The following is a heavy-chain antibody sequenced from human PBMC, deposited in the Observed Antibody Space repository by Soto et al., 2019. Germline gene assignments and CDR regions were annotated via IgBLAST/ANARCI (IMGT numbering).Heavy chain of an antibody. V-gene: IGHV3-13*01. CDR1: GFTFSSYD. CDR2: IGTAGDT. D-gene: IGHD6-6*01. J-gene: IGHJ3*02. Sequence: GGSLRLSCAASGFTFSSYDMHWVRQATGKGLEWVSAIGTAGDTYYPGSVKGRFTISRENAKNSLYLQMNSLRAGDTAVYYCARYIKQLDAFDIWGQGTMVTVSS. CDR3: ARYIKQLDAFDI.